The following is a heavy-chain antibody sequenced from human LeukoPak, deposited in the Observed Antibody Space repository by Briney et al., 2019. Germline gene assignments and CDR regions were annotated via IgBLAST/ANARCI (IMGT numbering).Heavy chain of an antibody. Sequence: AXVKVSCKASGGTFSSYAISWVRQAPGQGLEWMGGIIPIFGTANYAQKFQGRVTITTDESTSTAYMELSSLRSEDTAVYYCARRSTERWLQRRGIDAFDIWGQGTMVTVSS. CDR2: IIPIFGTA. CDR3: ARRSTERWLQRRGIDAFDI. J-gene: IGHJ3*02. V-gene: IGHV1-69*05. CDR1: GGTFSSYA. D-gene: IGHD5-24*01.